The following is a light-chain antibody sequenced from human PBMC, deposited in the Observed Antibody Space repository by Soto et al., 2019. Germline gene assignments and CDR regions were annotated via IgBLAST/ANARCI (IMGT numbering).Light chain of an antibody. CDR1: SNDIGGHNA. Sequence: QSVLTQPASVSGSPGHSITISCTGTSNDIGGHNAVSWYQQYSGEAPRLLIYDVTSRAAGVSNRFSASKSGNTASLTISGLQAEDEADYYCSSYETGGSYVLGPGTKVTV. J-gene: IGLJ1*01. CDR3: SSYETGGSYV. CDR2: DVT. V-gene: IGLV2-14*03.